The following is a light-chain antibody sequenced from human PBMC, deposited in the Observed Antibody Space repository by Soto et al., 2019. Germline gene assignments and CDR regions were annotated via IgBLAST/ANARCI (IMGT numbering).Light chain of an antibody. CDR2: GAS. CDR3: QQYGTSPMT. V-gene: IGKV3-20*01. Sequence: NVLTHSPDTLSFSPLDRLPLXQMASQSVNNRLAWYQQKPGQAPRLLISGASNRATGIPDRFSGSGSATDFSLIISSLEPEDFALYFCQQYGTSPMTFGQGTRLEIK. J-gene: IGKJ5*01. CDR1: QSVNNR.